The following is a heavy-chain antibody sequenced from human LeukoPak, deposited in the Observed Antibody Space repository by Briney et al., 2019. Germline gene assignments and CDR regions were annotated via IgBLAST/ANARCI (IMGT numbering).Heavy chain of an antibody. D-gene: IGHD3-22*01. CDR1: GFTFSDYS. Sequence: GGSLRLSCAASGFTFSDYSMNWVRQAPGKGLEWVSSIGSSGTHIYYADSVKGRFTVSRDNAQNSLYLQMNSLRAEDTAVYYCARYSVGSSGYPKLDYWGQGTLVIVFS. CDR3: ARYSVGSSGYPKLDY. CDR2: IGSSGTHI. J-gene: IGHJ4*02. V-gene: IGHV3-21*01.